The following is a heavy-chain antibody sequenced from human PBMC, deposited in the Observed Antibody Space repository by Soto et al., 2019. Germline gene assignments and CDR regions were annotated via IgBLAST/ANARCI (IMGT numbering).Heavy chain of an antibody. CDR3: TTEQFNYSGYETYYYYGMDV. CDR2: IKSKTDGGTT. V-gene: IGHV3-15*07. D-gene: IGHD5-12*01. Sequence: GSLRLSCAASGFTFSNAWINWVRQAPGKGLEWVGRIKSKTDGGTTDFAAPVKGRFTISRDDSKNTLYLQMNSLKTEDTAVYYCTTEQFNYSGYETYYYYGMDVWGQGTTVTVSS. CDR1: GFTFSNAW. J-gene: IGHJ6*02.